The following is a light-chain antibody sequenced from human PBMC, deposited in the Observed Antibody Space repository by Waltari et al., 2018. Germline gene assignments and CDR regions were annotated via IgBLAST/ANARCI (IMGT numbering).Light chain of an antibody. V-gene: IGLV2-23*03. CDR3: CSNVGSSVF. J-gene: IGLJ2*01. Sequence: QSALTQPASVSGSPGQSLTISCTGFNSNVGSYNLVSWYQKPPGKAPKLLIYEGNRRPSGVSNRFSGSKSDNTASLTLSGLQAEDEADYYCCSNVGSSVFFGGGTKLTVL. CDR1: NSNVGSYNL. CDR2: EGN.